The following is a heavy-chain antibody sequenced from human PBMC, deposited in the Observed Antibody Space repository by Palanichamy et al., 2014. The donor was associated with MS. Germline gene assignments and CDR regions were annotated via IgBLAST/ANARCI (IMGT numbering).Heavy chain of an antibody. Sequence: PGRSLRLSCAASGFTFSSYGMHWVRQAPGKGLEWVAVIWYDGSNKYYADSVKGRFTISRDNSKNTLYLQMNSLRAEDTAVYYCARDLSLMVRGVNVYGMDVWGQGTTVTVSS. CDR3: ARDLSLMVRGVNVYGMDV. D-gene: IGHD3-10*01. CDR2: IWYDGSNK. V-gene: IGHV3-33*01. J-gene: IGHJ6*02. CDR1: GFTFSSYG.